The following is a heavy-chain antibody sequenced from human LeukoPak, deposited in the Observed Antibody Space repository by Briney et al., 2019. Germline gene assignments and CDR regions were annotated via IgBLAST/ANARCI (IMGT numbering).Heavy chain of an antibody. J-gene: IGHJ4*02. CDR2: ISWKTNTI. Sequence: GRSLRLSCAASGFTFADYAMQWVRQAPGEGLEWVSGISWKTNTIGYADSVKGRFTISRDDAKNSLYLQMHSLRPEDTALYYCAKGIEAGYSYGCDYWGQGTLVTVSS. CDR1: GFTFADYA. CDR3: AKGIEAGYSYGCDY. D-gene: IGHD5-18*01. V-gene: IGHV3-9*01.